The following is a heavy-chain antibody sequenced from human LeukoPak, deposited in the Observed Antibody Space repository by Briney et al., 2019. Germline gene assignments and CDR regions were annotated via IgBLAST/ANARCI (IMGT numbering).Heavy chain of an antibody. CDR2: IGGTGGST. Sequence: GGSLRLSCAASGFTFSSYAMSWVRQAPGKGLEWVSAIGGTGGSTYYADSVRGRFTISRDNSKNTLYLQMNSLRAEDTAVYYCAREGEMATISPDYWGQGTLVTVSS. CDR3: AREGEMATISPDY. V-gene: IGHV3-23*01. D-gene: IGHD5-24*01. J-gene: IGHJ4*02. CDR1: GFTFSSYA.